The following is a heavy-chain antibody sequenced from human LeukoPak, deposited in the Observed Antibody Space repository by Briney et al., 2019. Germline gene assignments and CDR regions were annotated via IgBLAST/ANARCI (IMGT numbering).Heavy chain of an antibody. V-gene: IGHV1-46*01. D-gene: IGHD6-19*01. CDR2: INPSGSST. Sequence: ASVKVSFKASGYTFTSYYMHWVRQAPGPGLEWKGIINPSGSSTSYAQKFQGRVPMTRDTSTSTVYMELSSLRSEDTAVYYCARGIFYSSGWYSWFDPSGEGTLVTASS. J-gene: IGHJ5*02. CDR3: ARGIFYSSGWYSWFDP. CDR1: GYTFTSYY.